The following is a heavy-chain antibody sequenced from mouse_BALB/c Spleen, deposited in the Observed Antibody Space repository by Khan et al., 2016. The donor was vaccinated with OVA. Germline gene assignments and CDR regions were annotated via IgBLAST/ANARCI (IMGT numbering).Heavy chain of an antibody. Sequence: QIQLVQSGPELKKPGETVKISCKASGYTFRNYGMNWVKQSPGKALKWMGWINTYTGEPTYADDFKGRFAFSLETSASIAYLQITNLKNDDTATYFCARTPYFSYPLDNWGKGTSVTVSS. CDR3: ARTPYFSYPLDN. J-gene: IGHJ4*01. D-gene: IGHD2-10*01. CDR2: INTYTGEP. V-gene: IGHV9-3-1*01. CDR1: GYTFRNYG.